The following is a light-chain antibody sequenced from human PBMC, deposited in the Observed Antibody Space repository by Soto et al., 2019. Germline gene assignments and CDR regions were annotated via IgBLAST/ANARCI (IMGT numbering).Light chain of an antibody. CDR3: QQRDSLPIT. V-gene: IGKV3-11*01. CDR1: QSIDRY. J-gene: IGKJ5*01. Sequence: IGLTNSPVSLSLSAGGRATLSCRASQSIDRYLVWYQQKPGQAPRLLIFGASNRATGIPARFTGSGSGTDFTLTISSLEPEDFAVYYCQQRDSLPITFGQGTRPEI. CDR2: GAS.